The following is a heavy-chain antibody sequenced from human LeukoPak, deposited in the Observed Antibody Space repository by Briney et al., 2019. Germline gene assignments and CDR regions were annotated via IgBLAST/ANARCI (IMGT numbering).Heavy chain of an antibody. CDR1: GLTVSSNY. J-gene: IGHJ4*02. Sequence: GGSLRLSCAASGLTVSSNYMSWVRQAPGEGLEWLSVIYNGDMTYYADSVKGRFTISRDNSKNTLYLQMNSLRAEDTAVYYCARDIGYRDYWGQGTLVTVSS. CDR2: IYNGDMT. D-gene: IGHD5-18*01. V-gene: IGHV3-66*01. CDR3: ARDIGYRDY.